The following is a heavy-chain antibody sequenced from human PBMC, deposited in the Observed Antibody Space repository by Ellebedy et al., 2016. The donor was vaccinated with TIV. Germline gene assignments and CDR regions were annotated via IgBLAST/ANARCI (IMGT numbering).Heavy chain of an antibody. V-gene: IGHV3-21*04. CDR3: VTWGQSYGR. J-gene: IGHJ4*02. D-gene: IGHD3-16*01. Sequence: GESLKISCVVSGFTFSSYSMNWVRQAPGKGLEWVSSISSSSSYIYYADSVKGRFTISRDNAKRSLFLQMNSLRVDDTAVYYCVTWGQSYGRWGQGSLVTISS. CDR1: GFTFSSYS. CDR2: ISSSSSYI.